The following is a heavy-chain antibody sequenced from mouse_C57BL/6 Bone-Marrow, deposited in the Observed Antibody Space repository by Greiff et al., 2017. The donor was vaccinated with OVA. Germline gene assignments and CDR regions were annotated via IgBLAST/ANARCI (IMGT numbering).Heavy chain of an antibody. CDR2: ISNGGGST. Sequence: EVQLQESGGGLVQPGGSLKLSCAASGFTFSDYYMYWVRQTPEKRLEWVAYISNGGGSTYYPDTVKGRFTISRDNAKNTLYLQMSSLKSEDTAMYYCARQGVYYGNMYYFDYWGQGTTLTVSS. V-gene: IGHV5-12*01. CDR3: ARQGVYYGNMYYFDY. D-gene: IGHD2-1*01. J-gene: IGHJ2*01. CDR1: GFTFSDYY.